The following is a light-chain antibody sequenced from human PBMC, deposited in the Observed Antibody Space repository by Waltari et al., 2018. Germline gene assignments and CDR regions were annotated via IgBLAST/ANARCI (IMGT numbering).Light chain of an antibody. J-gene: IGKJ4*01. CDR3: QERSNWPGGS. CDR1: EGVSTY. Sequence: EIVLTQSPGTLSLSPGESATLSCRASEGVSTYLAWYQQKPGQAPRLLIYDASNRAAGIPARFVASGSETDFTLTISRLEPEDFAVYYCQERSNWPGGSFGGGTKVDIK. CDR2: DAS. V-gene: IGKV3-11*01.